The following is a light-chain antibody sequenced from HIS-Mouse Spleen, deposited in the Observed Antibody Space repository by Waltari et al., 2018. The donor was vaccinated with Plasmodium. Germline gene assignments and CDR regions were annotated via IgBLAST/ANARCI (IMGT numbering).Light chain of an antibody. Sequence: SYELTQPPSVSVSPGQTASITCSGDKLGDKYACWYQQKPGQSPVLVIYQDSQRPSGIPERLAGSNSGNTATLTISGTQAMDEADYYCQAWDSSTAWVFGGGTKLTVL. CDR1: KLGDKY. CDR3: QAWDSSTAWV. V-gene: IGLV3-1*01. J-gene: IGLJ2*01. CDR2: QDS.